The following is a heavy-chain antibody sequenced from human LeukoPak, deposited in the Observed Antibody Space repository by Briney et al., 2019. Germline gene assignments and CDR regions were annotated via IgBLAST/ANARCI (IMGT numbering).Heavy chain of an antibody. Sequence: SETLSLTCTVSGGSISSYYWSWIRQPPGKGLEWIGYIYYSGSTNYNPSLKSRVTISVDTSKNQFPLKLSSVTAADTAFYYCARQMGHDLTEFDSWGQGTLVTVSS. J-gene: IGHJ4*02. V-gene: IGHV4-59*08. D-gene: IGHD1-1*01. CDR3: ARQMGHDLTEFDS. CDR1: GGSISSYY. CDR2: IYYSGST.